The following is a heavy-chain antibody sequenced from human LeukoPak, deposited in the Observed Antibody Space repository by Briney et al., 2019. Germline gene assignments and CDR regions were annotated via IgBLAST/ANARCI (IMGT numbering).Heavy chain of an antibody. CDR2: ISSSSSYI. CDR1: GFTFSSYS. Sequence: PGGSLRLSCAASGFTFSSYSMNWVRQAPGKGLEWVSSISSSSSYIYYADSVKGRFTISRDNAKNSLYLQMNSLRDEDTAVYYCARYYCSSTSCYAPSGYWGQGTLVTVSS. V-gene: IGHV3-21*01. CDR3: ARYYCSSTSCYAPSGY. D-gene: IGHD2-2*01. J-gene: IGHJ4*02.